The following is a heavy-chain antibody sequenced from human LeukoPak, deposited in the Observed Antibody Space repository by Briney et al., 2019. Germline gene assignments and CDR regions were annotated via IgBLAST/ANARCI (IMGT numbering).Heavy chain of an antibody. D-gene: IGHD5-12*01. CDR1: GFTFSSYA. Sequence: PGGSLRLSCAASGFTFSSYAMSWVRQAPGKGLEWVSAISGSGGSTYYADSVKGRFTISRDNSKNTLYLQMNSLRAEDTAVYYCARATLGDYYYMDVWGKGTTVTVSS. CDR2: ISGSGGST. CDR3: ARATLGDYYYMDV. V-gene: IGHV3-23*01. J-gene: IGHJ6*03.